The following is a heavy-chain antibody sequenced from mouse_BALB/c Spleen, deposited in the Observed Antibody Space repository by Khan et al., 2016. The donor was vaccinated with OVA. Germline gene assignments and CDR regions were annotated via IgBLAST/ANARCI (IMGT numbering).Heavy chain of an antibody. V-gene: IGHV5-6*01. Sequence: EVELVESGGDLVKPGGSLKLSCAASGFTFSSYSMSWVRQTPDKRLEWVATISSGGDYTYSPDNVKGHSTLLRNNAKNTLYLQMSSLKSEDTAEYYCASHLAGSVAYWGQGTLVTVSA. CDR1: GFTFSSYS. CDR3: ASHLAGSVAY. D-gene: IGHD1-1*01. CDR2: ISSGGDYT. J-gene: IGHJ3*01.